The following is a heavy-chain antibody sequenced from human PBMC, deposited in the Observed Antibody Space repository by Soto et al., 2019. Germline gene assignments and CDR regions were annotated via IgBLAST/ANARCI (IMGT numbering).Heavy chain of an antibody. J-gene: IGHJ5*02. D-gene: IGHD6-19*01. Sequence: GGSLRLSCAASGFTFSSYAMHWVRQAPGKGLEWVAVISYDGSNKYYADSVKGRFTISRDNSKNTLYLQMNSLRAEDTAVYYCARAPLAGRNWFDPWGQGTLVTVSS. V-gene: IGHV3-30-3*01. CDR3: ARAPLAGRNWFDP. CDR1: GFTFSSYA. CDR2: ISYDGSNK.